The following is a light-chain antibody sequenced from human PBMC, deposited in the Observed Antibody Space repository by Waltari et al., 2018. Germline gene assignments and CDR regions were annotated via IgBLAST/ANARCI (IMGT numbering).Light chain of an antibody. CDR1: SYNVGDQG. CDR3: SAWDSSLSAWV. J-gene: IGLJ3*02. V-gene: IGLV10-54*04. Sequence: QAGLTQPPSVSKGLRQTATLTCTGNSYNVGDQGVAWLQQHQGHPPKLLSYRNNNRPSGISERFSASGSGHTDSLTITGLQPDDEADYYCSAWDSSLSAWVFGGGTKLTVL. CDR2: RNN.